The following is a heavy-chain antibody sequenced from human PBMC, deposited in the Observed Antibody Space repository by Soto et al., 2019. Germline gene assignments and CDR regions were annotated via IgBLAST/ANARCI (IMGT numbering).Heavy chain of an antibody. CDR1: GGSISSGGYS. V-gene: IGHV4-30-2*03. CDR2: IYYSGST. J-gene: IGHJ5*02. D-gene: IGHD3-3*01. CDR3: ARQAKYYDFWSGYSPGWFDP. Sequence: SETLSLTCAVSGGSISSGGYSWSWIRQPPGKGLEWIGCIYYSGSTYYNPSLKSRVTISVDTSKNQFSLKLSSVTAADTAVYYCARQAKYYDFWSGYSPGWFDPWGQGTLVTVSS.